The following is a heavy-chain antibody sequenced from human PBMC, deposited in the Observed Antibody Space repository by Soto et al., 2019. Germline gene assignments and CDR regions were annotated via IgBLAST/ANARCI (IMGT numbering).Heavy chain of an antibody. V-gene: IGHV3-15*07. J-gene: IGHJ6*02. CDR2: IKSKTDGGTT. CDR1: GFTFSNAW. Sequence: PGGSLRLSCAASGFTFSNAWMNWVRQAPGKGLEWVGRIKSKTDGGTTDYAAPVKGRFTISRDDSKNTLYLQMNSLKTEDTAVYYCTTDESITMVRDSGVYYYGMDVWGQGTTVTVSS. CDR3: TTDESITMVRDSGVYYYGMDV. D-gene: IGHD3-10*01.